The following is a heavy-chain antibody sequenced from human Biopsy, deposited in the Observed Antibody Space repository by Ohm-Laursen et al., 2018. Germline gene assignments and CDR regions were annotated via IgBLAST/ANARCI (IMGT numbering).Heavy chain of an antibody. Sequence: ESLRISCKGSGCSFTNYWIGWVRQMPGKGLEWMGLIYPCDSDTRYSPSFQGQVTISVDKSISTAYVQWNSLKASDTAMYYCAKRGGLGDFWSGYPLAAFDIWGQGTMVTVSS. CDR1: GCSFTNYW. CDR3: AKRGGLGDFWSGYPLAAFDI. D-gene: IGHD3-3*01. J-gene: IGHJ3*02. CDR2: IYPCDSDT. V-gene: IGHV5-51*01.